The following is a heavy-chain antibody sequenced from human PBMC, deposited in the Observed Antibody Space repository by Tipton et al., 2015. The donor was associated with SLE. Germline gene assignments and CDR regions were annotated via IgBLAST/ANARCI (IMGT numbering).Heavy chain of an antibody. CDR1: GGSISTCY. J-gene: IGHJ3*01. CDR3: ARHLGVIVALEV. V-gene: IGHV4-59*01. CDR2: FYFSGSS. Sequence: GLVKPSETLSLTCTVSGGSISTCYWSWIRQSPGKGLEWIGFFYFSGSSQYNPSLKSRVAISADTSNNQFSLELRSVTAADTAVYYCARHLGVIVALEVWGQVTVLTVSS. D-gene: IGHD3-10*01.